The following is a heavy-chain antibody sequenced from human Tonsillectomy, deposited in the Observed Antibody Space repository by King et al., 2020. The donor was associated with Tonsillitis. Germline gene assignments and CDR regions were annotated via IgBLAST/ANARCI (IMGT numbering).Heavy chain of an antibody. CDR1: GGSISSSSYY. J-gene: IGHJ6*02. V-gene: IGHV4-39*01. D-gene: IGHD5/OR15-5a*01. CDR2: IYSSGST. Sequence: LQLQESGPGLVKPSETLSLTCTVSGGSISSSSYYWGWIRQPPGKGLEWIGNIYSSGSTYYNPSLKSRVTISGDTSNNQFSLRLSSVTAADTAVYYCARQTTSVYPSYGMDVWGQGTTVTVSS. CDR3: ARQTTSVYPSYGMDV.